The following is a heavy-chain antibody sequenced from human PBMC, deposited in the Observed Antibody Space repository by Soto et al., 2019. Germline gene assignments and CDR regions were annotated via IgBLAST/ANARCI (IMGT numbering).Heavy chain of an antibody. V-gene: IGHV4-61*01. D-gene: IGHD2-2*01. J-gene: IGHJ5*02. CDR2: IYNSGIT. CDR1: GGSVSSGSHY. CDR3: ARVIVVVPAASNWFDP. Sequence: SETLSLTCTVSGGSVSSGSHYWSWIRQSPGKGLEWIGYIYNSGITNYNPSLKSRVTISVDTSKNQFSLKLSSVTAADTAVYYCARVIVVVPAASNWFDPWGQGTLVTVSS.